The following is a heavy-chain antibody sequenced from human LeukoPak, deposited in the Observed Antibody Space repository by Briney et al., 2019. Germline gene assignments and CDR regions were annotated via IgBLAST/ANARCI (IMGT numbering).Heavy chain of an antibody. J-gene: IGHJ5*02. CDR2: INHSGST. CDR1: GGSFSGYY. CDR3: ARVGYCGGDCP. D-gene: IGHD2-21*02. Sequence: SETLSLTCAVYGGSFSGYYWSWIRQPPGKGLEWIGEINHSGSTNYKPSLKSRVTILVDTSKNQFSLKLSSVTAADTAVYYCARVGYCGGDCPWGQGTLVTVSS. V-gene: IGHV4-34*01.